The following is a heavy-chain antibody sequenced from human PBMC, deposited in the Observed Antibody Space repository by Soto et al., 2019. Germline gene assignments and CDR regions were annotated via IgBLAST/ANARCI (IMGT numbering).Heavy chain of an antibody. D-gene: IGHD6-19*01. J-gene: IGHJ6*02. CDR3: ARASRWGYYGMDV. CDR1: GGSISSGDYS. CDR2: IYHSGST. Sequence: PSETLSLTCAVSGGSISSGDYSWSWIRQPPGKGLKWIGYIYHSGSTNYNPSLKSRVTISVDTSKNQFSLKLSSVTAADTAVYYCARASRWGYYGMDVWGQGTTVTVSS. V-gene: IGHV4-30-2*01.